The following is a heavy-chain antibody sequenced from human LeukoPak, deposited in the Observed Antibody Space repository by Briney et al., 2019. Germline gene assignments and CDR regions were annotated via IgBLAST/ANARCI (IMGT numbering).Heavy chain of an antibody. J-gene: IGHJ4*02. Sequence: QAGGSLRLSWAASGFTFSSYAMSWVRQAPGKWLEWVSLVSDSGTSTSYADSVRGRFTISRDNSKNTLYLQMNSLRAEDTAVYYCAKCRCKDSGGGGSSYWGQGTLVTVSS. CDR3: AKCRCKDSGGGGSSY. CDR2: VSDSGTST. V-gene: IGHV3-23*01. CDR1: GFTFSSYA. D-gene: IGHD2-15*01.